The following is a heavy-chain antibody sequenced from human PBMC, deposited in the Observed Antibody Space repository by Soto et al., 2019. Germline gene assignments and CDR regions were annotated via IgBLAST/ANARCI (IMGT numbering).Heavy chain of an antibody. V-gene: IGHV3-30*18. CDR3: AKDLRYSSGWYGGWFDP. CDR1: GFTFSSYG. CDR2: ISYDGSNK. D-gene: IGHD6-19*01. Sequence: PGGSLRLSCAASGFTFSSYGMHWVRQAPGKGLEWVAVISYDGSNKYYADSVKGRFTISRDNSKNTLYLQMNSLRAEDTAVYYCAKDLRYSSGWYGGWFDPRGQGTLVTVSS. J-gene: IGHJ5*02.